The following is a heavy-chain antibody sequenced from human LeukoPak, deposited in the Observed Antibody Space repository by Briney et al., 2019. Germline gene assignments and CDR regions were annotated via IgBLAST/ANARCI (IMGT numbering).Heavy chain of an antibody. CDR3: ARDSGDRTVDY. Sequence: GGSLRLSCAASGFTFSSYWMSWVRQTPGKGLEWVANIKRDGSETYYVDAVEGRFTTSRGNAKNSLYLQMNSLRAEDTAVYYCARDSGDRTVDYWGQGTLVTVSS. CDR1: GFTFSSYW. J-gene: IGHJ4*02. V-gene: IGHV3-7*01. D-gene: IGHD3-10*01. CDR2: IKRDGSET.